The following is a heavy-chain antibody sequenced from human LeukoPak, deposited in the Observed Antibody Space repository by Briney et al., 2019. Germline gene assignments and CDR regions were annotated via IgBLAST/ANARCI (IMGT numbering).Heavy chain of an antibody. V-gene: IGHV4-4*07. CDR2: IFASGST. CDR3: ARVIVVSYYYYYYMDV. Sequence: SETLSLTCSVSGGSISSYYWNWIRQPAGKGLEWIGRIFASGSTNYNPSLKSRVTISVDTSKNQFSLKLSSVTAADTAVYYCARVIVVSYYYYYYMDVWGKGTTVTVSS. D-gene: IGHD3-22*01. CDR1: GGSISSYY. J-gene: IGHJ6*03.